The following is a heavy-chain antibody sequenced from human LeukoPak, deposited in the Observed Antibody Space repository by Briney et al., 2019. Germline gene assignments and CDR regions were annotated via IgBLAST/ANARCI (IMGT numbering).Heavy chain of an antibody. Sequence: PGGSLRLSCAASGFTFSSYWMSWVRQAPGKGLEWVANIKQDGSEKYYVDSVKGRFTISRDNAKNSLYLQMNSLRAEDTAVYYCAKAHYVWGSYRSHFDYWGQGTLVTVSS. CDR3: AKAHYVWGSYRSHFDY. CDR2: IKQDGSEK. J-gene: IGHJ4*02. V-gene: IGHV3-7*03. CDR1: GFTFSSYW. D-gene: IGHD3-16*02.